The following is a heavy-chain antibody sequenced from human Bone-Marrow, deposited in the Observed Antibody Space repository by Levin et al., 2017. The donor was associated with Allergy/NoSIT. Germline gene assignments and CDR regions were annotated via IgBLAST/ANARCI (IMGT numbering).Heavy chain of an antibody. CDR3: ARGRYGDFEP. CDR1: GFTVSSNY. CDR2: LYSGGHT. V-gene: IGHV3-53*01. D-gene: IGHD4-17*01. Sequence: PGGSLRLSCAASGFTVSSNYMTWVRQVPGKGLEWVSILYSGGHTHYADSVKGRFTISEDTSKTTLYLQMNSLRVEDTAVYYCARGRYGDFEPWGQRTLVTVAS. J-gene: IGHJ5*02.